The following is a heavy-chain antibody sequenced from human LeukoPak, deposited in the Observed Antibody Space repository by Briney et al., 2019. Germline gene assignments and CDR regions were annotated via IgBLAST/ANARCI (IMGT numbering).Heavy chain of an antibody. Sequence: ASVKVSCKASGYTFTGYYMHWVRQAAGQGVEGMGWINPNSGGTNYAQKFQARVSMTRDTSISTAYMELSRLRSDDTAVYYCARDPRLLWFGDGGPENWFDPWGQGTLVTVSS. V-gene: IGHV1-2*02. CDR1: GYTFTGYY. CDR3: ARDPRLLWFGDGGPENWFDP. D-gene: IGHD3-10*01. J-gene: IGHJ5*02. CDR2: INPNSGGT.